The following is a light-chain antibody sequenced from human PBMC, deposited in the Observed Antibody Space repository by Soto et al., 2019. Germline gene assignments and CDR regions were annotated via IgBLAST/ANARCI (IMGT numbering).Light chain of an antibody. CDR1: QSVSSSY. CDR2: GAS. J-gene: IGKJ1*01. CDR3: HPYGSSPWT. V-gene: IGKV3-20*01. Sequence: EIVLTQSPGTLSLSPGERATLSCRASQSVSSSYLAWYQQKPGQAPRLLIYGASSRATGIPDRFSGSGSGTAFTLTISRLAPEDFAVYYCHPYGSSPWTFGQGTKVEIK.